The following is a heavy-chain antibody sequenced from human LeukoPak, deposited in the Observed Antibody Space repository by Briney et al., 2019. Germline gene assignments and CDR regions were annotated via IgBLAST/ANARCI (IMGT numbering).Heavy chain of an antibody. CDR1: GFTFSSSA. J-gene: IGHJ4*02. CDR3: LRDHYDILTGYYGLYYFDY. Sequence: GGSLRLSCAASGFTFSSSAMSWVRQAPGKGLEWVSAISGSGGSTYYAAPVKGRFTISRDNSKNTLYLQMNSLRAEDTAVYYCLRDHYDILTGYYGLYYFDYWGQGTLVTVSS. CDR2: ISGSGGST. V-gene: IGHV3-23*01. D-gene: IGHD3-9*01.